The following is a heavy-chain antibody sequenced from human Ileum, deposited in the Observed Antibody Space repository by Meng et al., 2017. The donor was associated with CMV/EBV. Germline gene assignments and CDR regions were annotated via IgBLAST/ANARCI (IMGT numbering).Heavy chain of an antibody. CDR2: IKGGGGAT. CDR3: AKSAHSYGNDAFDI. CDR1: GFTFSSYA. D-gene: IGHD5-18*01. Sequence: GGSLCLSCAASGFTFSSYAMSWVRQAPGKGLEWVSFIKGGGGATHYADSVKGRFTTSRDNSKNTLYLQMSSLRGEDTAVYFCAKSAHSYGNDAFDIWGQGTMVTVSS. J-gene: IGHJ3*02. V-gene: IGHV3-23*01.